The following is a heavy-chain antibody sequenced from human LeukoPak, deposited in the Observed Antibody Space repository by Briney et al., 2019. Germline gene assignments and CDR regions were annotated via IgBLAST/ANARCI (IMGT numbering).Heavy chain of an antibody. CDR1: GGSISSGGYY. V-gene: IGHV4-31*03. CDR2: IYYSGST. CDR3: ARSHDHLWGNYPDY. Sequence: SETLSLTCTVSGGSISSGGYYWSWVRQHPGKGLEWIGYIYYSGSTYYNPSLKSRVTISVDTSKNQFSLKLSSVTAADTAVYYCARSHDHLWGNYPDYWGQGTLVTVSS. D-gene: IGHD3-16*02. J-gene: IGHJ4*02.